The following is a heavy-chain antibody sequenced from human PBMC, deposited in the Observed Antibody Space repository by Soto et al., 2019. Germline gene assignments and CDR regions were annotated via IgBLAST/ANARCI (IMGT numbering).Heavy chain of an antibody. CDR2: ISAYNGNT. J-gene: IGHJ4*02. V-gene: IGHV1-18*01. D-gene: IGHD3-10*01. Sequence: GASVKVSCKASGYTFTSYGISWVRQAPGQGLEWMGWISAYNGNTNYAQKLQGRVTMTTDTSTSTAYMELGSLRSDDTAVYYCARGVHITMVRGVDQSYYFDYWGQGTLVTVSS. CDR3: ARGVHITMVRGVDQSYYFDY. CDR1: GYTFTSYG.